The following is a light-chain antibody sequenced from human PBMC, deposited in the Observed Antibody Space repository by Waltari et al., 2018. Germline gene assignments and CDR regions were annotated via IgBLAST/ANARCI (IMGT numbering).Light chain of an antibody. CDR1: QSISSW. CDR3: QQYNDYSGT. V-gene: IGKV1-5*03. Sequence: DIQMTQSPSTLSASVGDRVTITCRASQSISSWLAWYQQKPGKAPKLLIYEASSLESGVPSRFSGGGYGTEFTLTISSLQPDYLATYYCQQYNDYSGTFGRGTKVEIK. J-gene: IGKJ1*01. CDR2: EAS.